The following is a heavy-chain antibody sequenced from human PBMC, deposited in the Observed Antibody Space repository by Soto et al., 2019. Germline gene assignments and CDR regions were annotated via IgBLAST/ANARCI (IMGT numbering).Heavy chain of an antibody. CDR1: GGSISSYY. D-gene: IGHD3-22*01. CDR2: IYYSGTT. V-gene: IGHV4-59*08. J-gene: IGHJ5*01. Sequence: SETLSLTCTVSGGSISSYYWSWIRQPPGKGLEWIGYIYYSGTTNYNPSLKSRVTISVDSSKNQFSLNLTSVTAADTAVYYCARLGGFYQSLDSWGQGTLVTVSS. CDR3: ARLGGFYQSLDS.